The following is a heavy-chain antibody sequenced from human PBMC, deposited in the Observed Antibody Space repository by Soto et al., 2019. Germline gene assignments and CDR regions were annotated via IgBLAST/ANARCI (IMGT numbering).Heavy chain of an antibody. J-gene: IGHJ4*02. Sequence: QVQLQESGPGLVKPSQTLSLTCTVSGGSISSGDYKWRWIRQPPGKGLEWIGYIYYSGYTYNNPSLKSRVMMSVDTSQKQFSLKLSSVTAADTAVYYCARGDTYVPFDYWGQGTLVTVSS. CDR1: GGSISSGDYK. D-gene: IGHD2-2*02. CDR2: IYYSGYT. V-gene: IGHV4-30-4*01. CDR3: ARGDTYVPFDY.